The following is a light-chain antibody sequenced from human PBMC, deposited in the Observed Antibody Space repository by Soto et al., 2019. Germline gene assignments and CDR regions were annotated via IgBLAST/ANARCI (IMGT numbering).Light chain of an antibody. CDR3: QQYDSWPRT. Sequence: EIVLTQSPGAVSLSPGDRATLSCRASQSVDNDLAWYQQKPGQAPRLLIYGASNRATGIPDRFSGSGSGTEFTLTISSLQSEDFAVYYCQQYDSWPRTFGQGTKVDIK. V-gene: IGKV3D-15*01. J-gene: IGKJ1*01. CDR2: GAS. CDR1: QSVDND.